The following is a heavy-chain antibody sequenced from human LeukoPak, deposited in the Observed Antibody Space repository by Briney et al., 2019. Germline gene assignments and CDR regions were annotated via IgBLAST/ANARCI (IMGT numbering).Heavy chain of an antibody. V-gene: IGHV3-21*04. CDR1: GFTFRSYS. J-gene: IGHJ2*01. CDR3: ARAPSGWSDYWYFDL. D-gene: IGHD6-19*01. Sequence: GGSLRLSCAASGFTFRSYSMNWVRQAPGKGLEWVSSISSSSSYIYYADSVKGRFTISRDNAKNTLFLQMNSLRAEDTAVYYCARAPSGWSDYWYFDLWGRGTLVTVSS. CDR2: ISSSSSYI.